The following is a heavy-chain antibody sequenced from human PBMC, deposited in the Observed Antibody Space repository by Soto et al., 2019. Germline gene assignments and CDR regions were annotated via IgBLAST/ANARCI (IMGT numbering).Heavy chain of an antibody. CDR1: GGSISSSTYY. CDR3: ARALILTGYYIHDAFDI. V-gene: IGHV4-39*07. CDR2: FFIGGNT. J-gene: IGHJ3*02. D-gene: IGHD3-9*01. Sequence: SETLSLTCTVSGGSISSSTYYWGWMRQPPGKGLEWIASFFIGGNTYYNPSLKSRVTISVDTSKNQFSLKLSSVTAADTAVYYCARALILTGYYIHDAFDIWGQGTMVTVSS.